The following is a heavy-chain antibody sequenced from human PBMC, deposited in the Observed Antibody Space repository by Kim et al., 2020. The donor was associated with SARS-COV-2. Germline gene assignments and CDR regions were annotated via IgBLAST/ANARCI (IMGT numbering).Heavy chain of an antibody. CDR3: SSLSGREFDP. Sequence: NYTPSLQSRVRVSLDTSQNQFSLTLSSVTAADTALYYCSSLSGREFDPWGQGTLVTVSS. D-gene: IGHD2-15*01. V-gene: IGHV4-59*01. J-gene: IGHJ5*02.